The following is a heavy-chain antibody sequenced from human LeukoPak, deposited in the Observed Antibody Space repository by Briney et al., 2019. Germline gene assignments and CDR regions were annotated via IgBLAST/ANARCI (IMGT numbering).Heavy chain of an antibody. CDR2: ISYDGSNK. CDR3: AKDLGYSYGLGY. CDR1: GFTFSSYG. Sequence: AGGSLRLSCSASGFTFSSYGMHWVRQAPGKGLEWVAVISYDGSNKYYADSVKGRFTISRDNSKNTLYLQRNSLRAEDTAVYYCAKDLGYSYGLGYWGQGTLVTVSS. V-gene: IGHV3-30*18. D-gene: IGHD5-18*01. J-gene: IGHJ4*02.